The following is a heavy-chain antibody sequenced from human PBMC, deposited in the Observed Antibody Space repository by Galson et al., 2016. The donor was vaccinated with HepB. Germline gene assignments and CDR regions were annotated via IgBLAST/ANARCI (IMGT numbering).Heavy chain of an antibody. D-gene: IGHD1-7*01. J-gene: IGHJ4*02. CDR1: GYSFSSYG. CDR2: ISAHNAKT. V-gene: IGHV1-18*01. CDR3: ARPGNWNYDFGY. Sequence: SVKVSCKASGYSFSSYGISWVRQAPGQGPEWKGWISAHNAKTNYAQKFQGRVTVTTDTSTSTAYMELRSLRSDDTAVYYCARPGNWNYDFGYWGQGTLVTVSS.